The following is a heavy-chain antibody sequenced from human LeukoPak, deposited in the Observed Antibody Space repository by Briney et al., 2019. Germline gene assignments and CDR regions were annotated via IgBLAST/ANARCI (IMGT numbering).Heavy chain of an antibody. D-gene: IGHD3-9*01. CDR2: ISSSSSYT. CDR1: GFTFCDYY. J-gene: IGHJ4*02. CDR3: ARAKRDLYDILTGYYYYFDY. V-gene: IGHV3-11*06. Sequence: GGSLRLSCAASGFTFCDYYMSWIRQAPGKGLEWVSYISSSSSYTNYADSVKGRFTISRDNAKNSLYLQMNSLRAEDTAVYYCARAKRDLYDILTGYYYYFDYWGQGTLVTVSS.